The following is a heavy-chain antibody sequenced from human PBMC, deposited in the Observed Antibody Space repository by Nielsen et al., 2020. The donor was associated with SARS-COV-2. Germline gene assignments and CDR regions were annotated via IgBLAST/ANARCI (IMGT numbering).Heavy chain of an antibody. CDR2: INSDGSST. V-gene: IGHV3-74*01. CDR3: ARDGSPWEYFYYGLDV. J-gene: IGHJ6*02. CDR1: GFTFSSYW. Sequence: GGSLRLSCAASGFTFSSYWMHWVRQAPGKGLVWVSRINSDGSSTSYADSVKGRFTISRDNAKNTLYLQMNRLRAEDTAVFYCARDGSPWEYFYYGLDVWGPGTTVTVSS. D-gene: IGHD1-26*01.